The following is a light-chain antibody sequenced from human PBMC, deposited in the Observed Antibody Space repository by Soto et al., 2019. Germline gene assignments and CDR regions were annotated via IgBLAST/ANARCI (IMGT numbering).Light chain of an antibody. CDR2: EVS. Sequence: QSALTQPPSASGSPGQSVTISCTGTSSDVGGYNYVSWYQQHPGKAPKLMMFEVSKRPSGVPDRFSGSKFGNTASLTVSGLQAEDEADYYCASYGGNNNLLFGGWTKLTVL. V-gene: IGLV2-8*01. CDR1: SSDVGGYNY. J-gene: IGLJ2*01. CDR3: ASYGGNNNLL.